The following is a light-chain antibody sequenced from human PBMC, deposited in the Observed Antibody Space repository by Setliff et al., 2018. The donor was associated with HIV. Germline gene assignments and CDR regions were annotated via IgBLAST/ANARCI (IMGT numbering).Light chain of an antibody. Sequence: QSALTQPPSASGTPGQRVTISCSGSSSNIGSNYVCWYQHLPGTAPRLLMYRNDQRPSGVPDRFSGSKSGTSASLAISGLRSEDEADYYCGAWDDTLRAYVFGSGTKVTVL. J-gene: IGLJ1*01. CDR3: GAWDDTLRAYV. CDR2: RND. CDR1: SSNIGSNY. V-gene: IGLV1-47*01.